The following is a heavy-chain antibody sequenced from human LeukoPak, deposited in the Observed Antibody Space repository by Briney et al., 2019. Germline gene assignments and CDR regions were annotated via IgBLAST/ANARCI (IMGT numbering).Heavy chain of an antibody. CDR3: AIWETDQGGEFDS. Sequence: SGGSLRLSCAASGFTFRSYSMNWVRQAPGKGLEWVSSISTSRSYIYYADSVKGRFTISRDNARNSLYLQMNGLRVEDTAVYFCAIWETDQGGEFDSWGQGTLVTVSS. D-gene: IGHD3-16*01. J-gene: IGHJ4*02. CDR2: ISTSRSYI. V-gene: IGHV3-21*01. CDR1: GFTFRSYS.